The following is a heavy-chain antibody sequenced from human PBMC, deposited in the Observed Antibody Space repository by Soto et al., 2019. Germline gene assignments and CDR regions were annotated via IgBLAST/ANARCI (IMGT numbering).Heavy chain of an antibody. Sequence: EVQLLESGGGLVQAGGALSLYCAASGFTFSSYAMSWVREAPGKGLEWGSAISGSGGRTYHADSVQGRFTISRDKSKNTLYLQMNSLRAEDTAVYYCAKEWQQWLEEWLDVGGKWTTVTVAS. V-gene: IGHV3-23*01. CDR2: ISGSGGRT. CDR1: GFTFSSYA. D-gene: IGHD6-19*01. J-gene: IGHJ6*04. CDR3: AKEWQQWLEEWLDV.